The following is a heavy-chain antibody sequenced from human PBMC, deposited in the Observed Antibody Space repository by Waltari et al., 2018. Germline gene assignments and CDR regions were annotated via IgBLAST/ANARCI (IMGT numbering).Heavy chain of an antibody. CDR2: IYYSGRT. CDR3: VRQAPDSSGFFPNYFDS. Sequence: QLQLNMSGPGLVKPSETLSLTCAVSNASITSGVYFWGWIRQPPGKGLECVGVIYYSGRTFYNPSLKSRVTISVDKSKNLFSLRLRSVTAADTAVYYCVRQAPDSSGFFPNYFDSWGQGTLVTVSS. CDR1: NASITSGVYF. V-gene: IGHV4-39*01. D-gene: IGHD3-22*01. J-gene: IGHJ4*02.